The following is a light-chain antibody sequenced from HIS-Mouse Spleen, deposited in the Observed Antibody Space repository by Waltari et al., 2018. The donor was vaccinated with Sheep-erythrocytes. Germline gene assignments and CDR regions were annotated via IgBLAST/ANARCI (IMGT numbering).Light chain of an antibody. CDR3: CSYAGSYNHV. Sequence: QSALTQPRSVSGSPGQSVPISCTGTSSDVGGYNYASWYQQPPGKAPKLMIYDVSKRPSGVPNRFSGSKSGNTASLTISGLQAEDEADYYCCSYAGSYNHVFATGTKVTVL. V-gene: IGLV2-11*01. CDR2: DVS. CDR1: SSDVGGYNY. J-gene: IGLJ1*01.